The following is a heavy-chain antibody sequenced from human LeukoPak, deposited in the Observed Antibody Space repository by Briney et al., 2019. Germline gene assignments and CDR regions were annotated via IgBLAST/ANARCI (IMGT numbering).Heavy chain of an antibody. CDR2: ISVSGGST. J-gene: IGHJ6*02. V-gene: IGHV3-23*01. D-gene: IGHD3-22*01. Sequence: GGSLRLSCAASGFTFSSYAMSWVRQAPGKGLEWVSGISVSGGSTYYADSVKGRFTISRDISKNLLFLQMNNLRAEDTAVYYCAKFPEPSGYLSRSPKGHYDMDVWGQGTTVSVSS. CDR1: GFTFSSYA. CDR3: AKFPEPSGYLSRSPKGHYDMDV.